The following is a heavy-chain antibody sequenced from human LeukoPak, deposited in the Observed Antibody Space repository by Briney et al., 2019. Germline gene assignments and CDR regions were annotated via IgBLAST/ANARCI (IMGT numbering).Heavy chain of an antibody. CDR1: GFRFSTYT. D-gene: IGHD2-15*01. CDR3: ARVEVVYMDV. J-gene: IGHJ6*03. V-gene: IGHV3-48*01. Sequence: PGGSLRLSCAASGFRFSTYTMNWVRQAPGRGLEWISYISRDSSTIHYADSVKGRFIISRDNDKNALFLQMNNLRTDDMAIYYCARVEVVYMDVWGKGTTVTVSS. CDR2: ISRDSSTI.